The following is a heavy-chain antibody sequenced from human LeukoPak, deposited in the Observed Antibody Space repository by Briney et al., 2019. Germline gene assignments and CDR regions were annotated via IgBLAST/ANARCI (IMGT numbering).Heavy chain of an antibody. CDR3: ARDSPEGYYFDY. J-gene: IGHJ4*02. D-gene: IGHD1-14*01. CDR1: GFTFNGYN. V-gene: IGHV3-69-1*01. CDR2: ISSSSII. Sequence: GGSLRLSCAASGFTFNGYNMNWVRKAPGKGLEWVSYISSSSIIYYADSVKGRFTISRDNAKNSLYLQMNSLRAEDTALYYCARDSPEGYYFDYWGQGTLVTVSS.